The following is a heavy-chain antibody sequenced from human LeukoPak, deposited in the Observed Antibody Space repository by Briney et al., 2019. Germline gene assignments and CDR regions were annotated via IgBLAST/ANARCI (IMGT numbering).Heavy chain of an antibody. D-gene: IGHD3-3*01. CDR3: ARQMSGYRYYYYSYMDA. CDR1: GGSISSSSYY. J-gene: IGHJ6*03. V-gene: IGHV4-39*01. CDR2: IYYSGST. Sequence: SETLSLTCTVSGGSISSSSYYWGWIRQPPGKGLEWIGSIYYSGSTYYNPSLKSRVTISVDTSKNQFSLKLSSVTAADTAVYYCARQMSGYRYYYYSYMDAWGKGPTVTASS.